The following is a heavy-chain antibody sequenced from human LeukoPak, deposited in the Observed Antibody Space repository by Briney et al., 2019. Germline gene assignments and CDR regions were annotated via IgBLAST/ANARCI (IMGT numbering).Heavy chain of an antibody. CDR3: ARVDYYYYYMYV. V-gene: IGHV1-2*02. CDR2: INPNSGGT. J-gene: IGHJ6*03. Sequence: VASVKVSCKASGYTFTGYYMHWVRQAPGQGLEWMGWINPNSGGTNYAQKFQGRVTMTRDTSISTAYMELSRLRSDDTAVYYCARVDYYYYYMYVWGKGTTVTVSS. CDR1: GYTFTGYY.